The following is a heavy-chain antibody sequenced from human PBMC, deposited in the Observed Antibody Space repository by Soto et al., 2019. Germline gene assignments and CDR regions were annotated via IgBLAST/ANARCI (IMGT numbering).Heavy chain of an antibody. CDR1: GFSLSSTRVA. CDR2: IYWDDDK. CDR3: AHIVVAGLGYDFDY. J-gene: IGHJ4*02. D-gene: IGHD6-19*01. V-gene: IGHV2-5*02. Sequence: QITLKESGPTLVKPTQTLTLTCTFSGFSLSSTRVAVGWIRQPPGKALEWLALIYWDDDKRYSSFPKSRLTITKDTSKNQVVLTMSNMDPVDTARYYCAHIVVAGLGYDFDYWGQGTLVTVSS.